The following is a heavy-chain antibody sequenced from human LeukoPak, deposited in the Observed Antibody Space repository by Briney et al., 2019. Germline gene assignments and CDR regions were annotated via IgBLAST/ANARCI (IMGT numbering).Heavy chain of an antibody. CDR2: INHSGST. CDR1: GGSFSGYY. V-gene: IGHV4-34*01. D-gene: IGHD4-17*01. J-gene: IGHJ4*02. Sequence: PSETLSLTCAVYGGSFSGYYWSWIRQPPGKGLEWIGEINHSGSTNYNPSLKSRVTISVDTSKNQFSLKLSSVTAADTAVYYCARVQEDYGDYVGYFDYWGQGTLVTVSS. CDR3: ARVQEDYGDYVGYFDY.